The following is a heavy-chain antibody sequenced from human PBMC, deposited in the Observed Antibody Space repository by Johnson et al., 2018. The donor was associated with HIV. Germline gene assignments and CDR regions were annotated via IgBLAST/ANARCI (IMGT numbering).Heavy chain of an antibody. Sequence: QVQLVESGGGVVQPGGSLRLSCAASGFTFSSYGMHWVRQAPGKGLEWVAFIRYDGSNKYYADSVKGRFTISRDNSKNTRYLQMNSLRAEDTAVYYCATGAFDWLGDAFDIWGQGTMVTVSS. V-gene: IGHV3-30*02. J-gene: IGHJ3*02. CDR3: ATGAFDWLGDAFDI. CDR2: IRYDGSNK. D-gene: IGHD3-9*01. CDR1: GFTFSSYG.